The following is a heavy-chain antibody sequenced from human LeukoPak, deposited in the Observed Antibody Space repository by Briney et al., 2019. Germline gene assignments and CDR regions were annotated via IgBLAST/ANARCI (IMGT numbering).Heavy chain of an antibody. CDR2: IYYSGST. V-gene: IGHV4-59*08. D-gene: IGHD6-13*01. Sequence: PSETLSLTCTVSRGSISRYHWSWIRQPPGKGLEWIGYIYYSGSTSYNPSLKSRVTISVDTSKNQFSLKLSSVTAADTAVYYCARHVELSSSEAFDIWGQGTMVTVSS. CDR1: RGSISRYH. CDR3: ARHVELSSSEAFDI. J-gene: IGHJ3*02.